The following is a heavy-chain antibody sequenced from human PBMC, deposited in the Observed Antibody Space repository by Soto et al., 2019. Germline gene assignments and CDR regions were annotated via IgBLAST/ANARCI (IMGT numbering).Heavy chain of an antibody. CDR2: SRNKANSYST. D-gene: IGHD1-26*01. Sequence: EVQLVESGGGLVQPGGSLRLSCAASGFTFSDHYMDWVRQAPGKGLEWVGRSRNKANSYSTEYAASVKGRFTISRDESKNFLYLEMNRLKNEDTAVYYCARFSGSYTRGLDYWGQGTLVTVSS. V-gene: IGHV3-72*01. J-gene: IGHJ4*02. CDR3: ARFSGSYTRGLDY. CDR1: GFTFSDHY.